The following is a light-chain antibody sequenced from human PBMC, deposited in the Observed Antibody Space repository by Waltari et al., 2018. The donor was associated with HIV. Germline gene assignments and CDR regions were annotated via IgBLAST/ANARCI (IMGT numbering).Light chain of an antibody. J-gene: IGLJ3*02. Sequence: QSALTQPASVSGSPGQSITISCTGTSSDVGGYNYVSWYQQHPGKAPKVMIYEVSNRPSGVSNRFSGSKSGNTASLTSSGLQAEDEADYYCSSYTTTSTWVFGGGTKLTVL. CDR3: SSYTTTSTWV. V-gene: IGLV2-14*01. CDR2: EVS. CDR1: SSDVGGYNY.